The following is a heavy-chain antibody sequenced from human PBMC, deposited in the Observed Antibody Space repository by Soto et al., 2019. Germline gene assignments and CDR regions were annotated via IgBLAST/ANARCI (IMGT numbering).Heavy chain of an antibody. V-gene: IGHV6-1*01. D-gene: IGHD1-7*01. CDR2: TYYRSKWYN. J-gene: IGHJ6*02. CDR3: ARDRGITGTTTYCYGMDF. CDR1: GDSVSSNSAA. Sequence: PSQTLSLTCAISGDSVSSNSAAWNWIRQSPSRGLEWLGRTYYRSKWYNDYAVSVKSRITINPDTSKNQFSLQLNSVTPEDTAVYYCARDRGITGTTTYCYGMDFCSQGTTVIVSS.